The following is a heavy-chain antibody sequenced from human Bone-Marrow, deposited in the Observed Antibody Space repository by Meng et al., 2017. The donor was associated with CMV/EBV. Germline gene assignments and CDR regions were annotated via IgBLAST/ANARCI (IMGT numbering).Heavy chain of an antibody. J-gene: IGHJ6*02. Sequence: SEILSFTCNALGCPISRYYWSWIRQPPGKGLEWIGYIYYSGSTNYHPSLKSRVTISVDTSKNQFSLKLSYVTAADTAVYYCARSLGREYSSFYYYYGMDVWGQGTTVTVSS. V-gene: IGHV4-59*12. D-gene: IGHD6-6*01. CDR2: IYYSGST. CDR3: ARSLGREYSSFYYYYGMDV. CDR1: GCPISRYY.